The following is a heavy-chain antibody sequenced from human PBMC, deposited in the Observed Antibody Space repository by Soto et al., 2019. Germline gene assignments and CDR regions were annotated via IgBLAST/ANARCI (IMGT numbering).Heavy chain of an antibody. J-gene: IGHJ4*02. V-gene: IGHV3-23*01. D-gene: IGHD2-15*01. CDR1: GFTFSKYG. CDR3: AKGKGIGSTPDGANS. CDR2: VRSDEDTT. Sequence: EVQVLESGGGLVQPGGSLRLSCAGSGFTFSKYGMNWVRQAPGKGLEWVSGVRSDEDTTYNAESVKGRFTVSRDTSKTTVYLQMNSLRVEDTAVYYCAKGKGIGSTPDGANSWGQGTLVTVSP.